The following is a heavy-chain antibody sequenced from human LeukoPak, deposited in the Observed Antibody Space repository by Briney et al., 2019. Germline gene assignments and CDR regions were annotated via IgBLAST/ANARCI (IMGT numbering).Heavy chain of an antibody. CDR1: GGSFSGYY. CDR2: ITHSGNT. CDR3: VRGIGDWAGFDP. J-gene: IGHJ5*02. V-gene: IGHV4-34*01. Sequence: KPSETLSLTCAASGGSFSGYYWTWIRQPPGKGLEWIGEITHSGNTKYKPSLKRRVTISVDTSKNRFSLNLYSVTAADTAVYYCVRGIGDWAGFDPWGQGTLVTVSS. D-gene: IGHD2-21*02.